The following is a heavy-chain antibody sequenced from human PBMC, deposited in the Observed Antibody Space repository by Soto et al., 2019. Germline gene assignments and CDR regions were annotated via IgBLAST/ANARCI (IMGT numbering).Heavy chain of an antibody. CDR1: GFSLSTSGAG. CDR3: AHTTDESGDYNWFDP. V-gene: IGHV2-5*02. CDR2: IYWEDDK. J-gene: IGHJ5*02. Sequence: QITLKESGPPLVKPTQTLTLTCTFSGFSLSTSGAGVGWIRQPPGKALEWLALIYWEDDKRYSPTLKSRLATTQHTSKNQVVLTITNADNVETATYSCAHTTDESGDYNWFDPWGQGTLVTLFS. D-gene: IGHD7-27*01.